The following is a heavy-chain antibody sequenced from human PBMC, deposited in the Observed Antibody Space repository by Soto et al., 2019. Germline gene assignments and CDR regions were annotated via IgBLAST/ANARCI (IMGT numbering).Heavy chain of an antibody. CDR1: GGSINTFY. CDR3: AREGSYSAYNFAHGIQLWSFDC. V-gene: IGHV4-4*07. J-gene: IGHJ4*02. D-gene: IGHD5-12*01. Sequence: PSETLSLTCTVSGGSINTFYWSWVRQPAGKGLEWIGRIFSSGSTSFNPSLESRVAMSVDTSKNHFSLNLSSVTAADMAVYYCAREGSYSAYNFAHGIQLWSFDCWGQGALVTGSS. CDR2: IFSSGST.